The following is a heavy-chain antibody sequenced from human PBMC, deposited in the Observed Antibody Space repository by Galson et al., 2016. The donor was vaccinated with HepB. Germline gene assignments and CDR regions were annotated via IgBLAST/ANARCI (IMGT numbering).Heavy chain of an antibody. V-gene: IGHV3-74*01. CDR3: VRASGWISDY. CDR2: VRNDGVTA. Sequence: SLRLSCAASGFAFSDYWMNWVRQTPEKGLVWVARVRNDGVTATYGDFVKGRFTISRDNAEQSLYLQMNSLRADDTAVYYCVRASGWISDYWGQGTLVSVSS. CDR1: GFAFSDYW. J-gene: IGHJ4*02. D-gene: IGHD1-1*01.